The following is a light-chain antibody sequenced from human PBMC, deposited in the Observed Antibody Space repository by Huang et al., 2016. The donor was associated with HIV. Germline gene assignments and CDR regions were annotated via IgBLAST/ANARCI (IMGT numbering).Light chain of an antibody. Sequence: IVLTQSPATLAWYPGERVTLSCRARQRVGNYIAWYQQHPGQSPKLLIYVTSNRATGTPVRFSGSGSGTDFTLTISSLESEDFAVYYCQQRSSGVTFGGGTKVQVK. CDR2: VTS. CDR3: QQRSSGVT. V-gene: IGKV3-11*01. CDR1: QRVGNY. J-gene: IGKJ4*01.